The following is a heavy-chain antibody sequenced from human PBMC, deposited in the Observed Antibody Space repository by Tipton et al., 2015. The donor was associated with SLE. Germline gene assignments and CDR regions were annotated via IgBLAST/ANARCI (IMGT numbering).Heavy chain of an antibody. Sequence: TLSLTCTVSGGSISSSPYYWGWIRQPPGKGLEWIGYIYYSGSTNYNPSLKSRVTISVDTSKNQFSLKLSSVTAADTAVYYCARHGGSFSSWGQGTLVTVSS. CDR1: GGSISSSPYY. CDR2: IYYSGST. CDR3: ARHGGSFSS. V-gene: IGHV4-61*05. J-gene: IGHJ5*02. D-gene: IGHD1-26*01.